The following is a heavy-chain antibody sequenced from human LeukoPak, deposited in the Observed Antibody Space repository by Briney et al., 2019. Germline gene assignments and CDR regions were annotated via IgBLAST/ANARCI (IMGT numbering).Heavy chain of an antibody. CDR2: ISYDGNNK. CDR3: ARKGGTMVHYRHFDQ. J-gene: IGHJ4*02. V-gene: IGHV3-30*04. Sequence: GGSLRLSCVASGFTFSSYTMHWVCQAPGKGLEWVAVISYDGNNKYYADSAQGRFTISRDNSKNTIHLQMNSLRAEDTAMYYCARKGGTMVHYRHFDQWGQGTLVTVSS. D-gene: IGHD3-10*01. CDR1: GFTFSSYT.